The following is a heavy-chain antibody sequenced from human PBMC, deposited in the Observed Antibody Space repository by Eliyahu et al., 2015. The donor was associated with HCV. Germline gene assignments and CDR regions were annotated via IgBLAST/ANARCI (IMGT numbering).Heavy chain of an antibody. D-gene: IGHD3-22*01. CDR1: GXSFSGYY. CDR3: ARGPYYDSSGYFIY. Sequence: QVQLQQWGAGLLKPSETLSXTXAVYGXSFSGYYWSWIRQPPGKGLEWIGEINHSENTNYNPSLESRVTISVDTSKNQFSLKLSSVTAADTAVYYCARGPYYDSSGYFIYWGQGTLVTVSS. J-gene: IGHJ4*02. V-gene: IGHV4-34*02. CDR2: INHSENT.